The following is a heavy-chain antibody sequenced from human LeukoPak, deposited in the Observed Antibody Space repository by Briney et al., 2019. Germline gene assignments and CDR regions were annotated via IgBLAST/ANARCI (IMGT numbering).Heavy chain of an antibody. J-gene: IGHJ4*02. CDR2: ISGSGGST. V-gene: IGHV3-23*01. CDR3: AKELAECGGDCYSLLDY. Sequence: GGSLRLSCAASGFTFSSYSMSWVRRAPGRGLEWVSLISGSGGSTYYADSAKGRFTISRANSKNTLYLQMNSLRAEDTAIYCCAKELAECGGDCYSLLDYWGQGTLVTVSS. D-gene: IGHD2-21*02. CDR1: GFTFSSYS.